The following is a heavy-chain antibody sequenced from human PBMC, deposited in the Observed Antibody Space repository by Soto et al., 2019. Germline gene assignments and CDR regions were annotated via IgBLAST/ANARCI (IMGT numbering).Heavy chain of an antibody. CDR1: GGSISSYY. D-gene: IGHD3-10*01. CDR3: ARRVKYGSGRRPAYYFDY. CDR2: IYYSGNT. J-gene: IGHJ4*02. V-gene: IGHV4-59*01. Sequence: SETLSLTCTVSGGSISSYYWSWIRQPPGKGLEWIGYIYYSGNTNYNPSLKSRVTISVDTSKNQFSLKLSSVTAADTAVYCCARRVKYGSGRRPAYYFDYWGQGTLVTVSS.